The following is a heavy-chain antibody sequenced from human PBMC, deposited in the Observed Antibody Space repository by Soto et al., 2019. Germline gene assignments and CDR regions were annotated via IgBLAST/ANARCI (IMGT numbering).Heavy chain of an antibody. J-gene: IGHJ4*02. CDR2: IIPIFGTA. D-gene: IGHD6-19*01. CDR3: ARDPPAGVAVAGTGADY. Sequence: SVKVSCKASGGTFSSYAISWVRQAPGQGLEWMGGIIPIFGTANYAQKFQGRVTITADESTSTAYTELSSLRSEDTAVYYCARDPPAGVAVAGTGADYWGQGTLVTVSS. CDR1: GGTFSSYA. V-gene: IGHV1-69*13.